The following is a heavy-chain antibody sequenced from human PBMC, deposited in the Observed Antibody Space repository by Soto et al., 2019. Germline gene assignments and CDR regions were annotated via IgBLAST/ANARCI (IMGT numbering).Heavy chain of an antibody. CDR1: GYTFTGYY. J-gene: IGHJ6*02. CDR2: INPNSGGT. V-gene: IGHV1-2*04. D-gene: IGHD2-2*01. Sequence: ASVKVSCKASGYTFTGYYMHWVRQAPGQGLEWMGWINPNSGGTNYAQKFQGWVTMTRDTSISTAYMELSRLRSDDTAVYYCARGIYCSSTSCLPPIADVWGQGTTVTVSS. CDR3: ARGIYCSSTSCLPPIADV.